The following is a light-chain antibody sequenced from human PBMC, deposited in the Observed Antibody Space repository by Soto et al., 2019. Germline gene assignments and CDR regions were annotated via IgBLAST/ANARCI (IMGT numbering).Light chain of an antibody. Sequence: QSVLTQPASVSGSPGQSIIISCTGTSSDVGGYNYVSWYQQYPGKAPKLMIYDVSDQPSGVSNRFSGSKSGNTASLTISGLQPEDEADYFCSSYTSGNTPYVFGPGTKVTVL. J-gene: IGLJ1*01. CDR3: SSYTSGNTPYV. CDR1: SSDVGGYNY. CDR2: DVS. V-gene: IGLV2-14*01.